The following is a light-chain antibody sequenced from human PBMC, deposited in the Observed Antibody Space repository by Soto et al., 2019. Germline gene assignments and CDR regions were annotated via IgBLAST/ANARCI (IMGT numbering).Light chain of an antibody. Sequence: QSVLTQPPSASGSPGQSVTISCTGTSSDVGVYNYVSWYQKHPGKAPKLMIYDVSKRPSGVPDRFSGSKSGNTASLTVSGLQAEDAADYYCSSYAGRNTLIFGGGTKVTVL. CDR3: SSYAGRNTLI. CDR1: SSDVGVYNY. CDR2: DVS. J-gene: IGLJ2*01. V-gene: IGLV2-8*01.